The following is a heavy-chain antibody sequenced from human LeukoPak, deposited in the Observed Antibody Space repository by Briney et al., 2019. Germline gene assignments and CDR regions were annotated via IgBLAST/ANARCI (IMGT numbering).Heavy chain of an antibody. CDR1: GGSNSSYY. J-gene: IGHJ6*03. CDR3: ARAPAGPPYYYMNV. CDR2: IYYSGST. Sequence: SETLSLTCTVSGGSNSSYYWSWIRQPPGKGLEWIGCIYYSGSTYYNPSLKSRVTISVDTSESQFSLNLSSVTAADTAVYYCARAPAGPPYYYMNVWGKGTTVTVSS. V-gene: IGHV4-59*01.